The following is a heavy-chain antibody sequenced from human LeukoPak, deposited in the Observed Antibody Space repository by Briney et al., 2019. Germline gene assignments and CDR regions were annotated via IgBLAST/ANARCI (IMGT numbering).Heavy chain of an antibody. D-gene: IGHD3-16*01. CDR2: IPYDGSNK. V-gene: IGHV3-30-3*01. J-gene: IGHJ3*02. CDR3: ARERLGSSPVDI. Sequence: PGRSLRLSCAASGFTFSSYAMHWVRQAPGKGLEWVAVIPYDGSNKYYADSVKGRFTISRDNSKNTLYLQMNSLRAEDTAVYYCARERLGSSPVDIWGQGTMVTVSS. CDR1: GFTFSSYA.